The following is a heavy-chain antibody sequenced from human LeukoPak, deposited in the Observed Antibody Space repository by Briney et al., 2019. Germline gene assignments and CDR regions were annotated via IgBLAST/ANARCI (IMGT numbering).Heavy chain of an antibody. J-gene: IGHJ4*02. CDR3: TTYPRNGYYFDY. V-gene: IGHV3-15*01. CDR2: IKSKTDGGTT. D-gene: IGHD1-1*01. Sequence: SGGSLRLSCAASGFTFSNAWMSWVRQAPGKGLEWIGRIKSKTDGGTTDYAAPVKGRFTISRDDSTDTLYLQLNSLKTEDTAIYYCTTYPRNGYYFDYWGQGTLVTVSS. CDR1: GFTFSNAW.